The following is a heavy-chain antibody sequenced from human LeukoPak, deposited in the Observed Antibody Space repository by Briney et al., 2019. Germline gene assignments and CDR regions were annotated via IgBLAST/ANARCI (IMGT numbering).Heavy chain of an antibody. Sequence: PGGALRLSCSVSGFNFSDFGMTWVRQTQGRGLEWLSTISGTGGSIYYADSVQGRFTISRDNSKNTLFLQMTRLRAEDTGLYYCAKVGVLVAHTGDYWGQGSLVTVSS. J-gene: IGHJ4*02. V-gene: IGHV3-23*01. D-gene: IGHD2-8*02. CDR2: ISGTGGSI. CDR3: AKVGVLVAHTGDY. CDR1: GFNFSDFG.